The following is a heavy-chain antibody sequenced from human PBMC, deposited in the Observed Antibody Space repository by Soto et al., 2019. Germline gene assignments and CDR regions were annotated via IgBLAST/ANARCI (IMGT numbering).Heavy chain of an antibody. CDR1: GGSISSSNL. Sequence: SETLSLTCAVSGGSISSSNLWSWVRQPPGKGLEWIGEIYYSGTTYYNPSLKSRVTISVDRSKNQFSLKLSSVTAATTAVYYCARHFSVYYFDYWGQGALVTVSS. CDR3: ARHFSVYYFDY. CDR2: IYYSGTT. J-gene: IGHJ4*02. V-gene: IGHV4-4*02.